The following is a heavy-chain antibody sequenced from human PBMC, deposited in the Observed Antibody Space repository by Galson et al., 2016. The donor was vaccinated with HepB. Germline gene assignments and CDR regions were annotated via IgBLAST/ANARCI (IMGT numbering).Heavy chain of an antibody. CDR3: AIDVQFRFDY. V-gene: IGHV1-18*04. J-gene: IGHJ4*02. D-gene: IGHD4-11*01. Sequence: SVKVSCKASGYRFFTYGIGWVRQAPGQGLEWLGWISANSGNTIYAQKFQDRVTMTRETSASTVYMNLRSLRSDDTAVYYCAIDVQFRFDYWGQGTLVTVSS. CDR2: ISANSGNT. CDR1: GYRFFTYG.